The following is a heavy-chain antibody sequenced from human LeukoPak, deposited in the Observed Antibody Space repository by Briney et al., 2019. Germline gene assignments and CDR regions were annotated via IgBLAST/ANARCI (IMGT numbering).Heavy chain of an antibody. J-gene: IGHJ4*02. V-gene: IGHV4-38-2*01. CDR1: GYSISSGYY. CDR3: ARLWDYYDSSGYYRRFLYYFDY. CDR2: IYHSGSP. Sequence: SETLSLTCAVSGYSISSGYYWGWIRQPPGKGLEWIGSIYHSGSPYYNPSLKSRVTISVATSKNQFSLKLSSVTAADTAVYYCARLWDYYDSSGYYRRFLYYFDYWGQGTLVTVSS. D-gene: IGHD3-22*01.